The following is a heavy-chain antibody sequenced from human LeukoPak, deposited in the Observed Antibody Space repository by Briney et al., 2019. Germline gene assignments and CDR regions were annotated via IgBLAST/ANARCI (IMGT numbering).Heavy chain of an antibody. Sequence: GGSLRLSCAASGFTFSSYAMSWVRQAPGKGLEWVSAISGSGGSTYYADSVKGRFTISRDNSKNTLYLQMNSLRAEDTAVYYCAKALAYYDILTGYDYWGQGTLVTVSS. CDR3: AKALAYYDILTGYDY. CDR1: GFTFSSYA. J-gene: IGHJ4*02. D-gene: IGHD3-9*01. CDR2: ISGSGGST. V-gene: IGHV3-23*01.